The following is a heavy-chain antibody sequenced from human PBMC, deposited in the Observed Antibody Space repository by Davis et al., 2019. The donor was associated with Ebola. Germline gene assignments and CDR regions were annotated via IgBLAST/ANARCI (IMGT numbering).Heavy chain of an antibody. CDR2: IYSGGST. Sequence: GGSLRLSCAVSGFTVSSNYMSWVRQAPGKGLEWVSVIYSGGSTYYADSVKGRFTISRDNSKNTLYLQMNSLRAEDTAVYYCAREDGADYGGFDPWGQGTLVTVSS. J-gene: IGHJ5*02. CDR3: AREDGADYGGFDP. V-gene: IGHV3-53*05. CDR1: GFTVSSNY. D-gene: IGHD4-17*01.